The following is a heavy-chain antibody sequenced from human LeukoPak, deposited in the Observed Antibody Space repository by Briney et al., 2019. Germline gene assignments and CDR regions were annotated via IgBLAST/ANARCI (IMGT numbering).Heavy chain of an antibody. Sequence: GGSLRLSCAASGFTFSSYGMHWVRQAPGKGLEWVAVILYDGSNKYYADSVKGRFTISRDNSKNTLYLQMNSLRAEDTAVYYCAKVGWTKTPHSRDAFDIWGQGTMVTVSS. J-gene: IGHJ3*02. CDR3: AKVGWTKTPHSRDAFDI. D-gene: IGHD3/OR15-3a*01. CDR2: ILYDGSNK. V-gene: IGHV3-30*18. CDR1: GFTFSSYG.